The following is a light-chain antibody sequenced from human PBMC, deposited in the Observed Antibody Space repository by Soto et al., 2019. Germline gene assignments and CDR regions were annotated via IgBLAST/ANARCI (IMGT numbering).Light chain of an antibody. Sequence: IVLTQSPGTLSLSPGERATLSCRASRVVSSNYLAWFQQKPGQAPRLLIYGASSGATDIPDRFGGSGSGTDFTLTISRLEPEDSAVYYCQQYGSSPLTFGGGTKVEIK. V-gene: IGKV3-20*01. CDR1: RVVSSNY. CDR3: QQYGSSPLT. CDR2: GAS. J-gene: IGKJ4*01.